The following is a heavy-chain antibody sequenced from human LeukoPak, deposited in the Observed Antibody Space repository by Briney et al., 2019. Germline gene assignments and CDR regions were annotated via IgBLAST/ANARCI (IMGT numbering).Heavy chain of an antibody. CDR2: ISYDGSNK. CDR3: AKDGDGYFDY. J-gene: IGHJ4*02. CDR1: GFTFSSYG. V-gene: IGHV3-30*18. Sequence: PGRSLRLSCAASGFTFSSYGMHWVRQAPGKGLEWVAVISYDGSNKYYADSVKGRFTISRDNSKNTLYLQMNSLRAEDTAVYYCAKDGDGYFDYWGQGTLVTVSS. D-gene: IGHD5-24*01.